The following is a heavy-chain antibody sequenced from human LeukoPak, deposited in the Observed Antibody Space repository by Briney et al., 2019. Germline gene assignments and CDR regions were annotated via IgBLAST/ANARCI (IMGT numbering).Heavy chain of an antibody. Sequence: ASVKVSCKASGYTFTSYGISWVRQAPGQGLEWMGWISAYNGNTNYAQKFQGRVTMTRYTSISTAYMELSRLRSDDTAVYYCARDIVGATEWGQGTLVTVS. D-gene: IGHD1-26*01. CDR3: ARDIVGATE. CDR1: GYTFTSYG. V-gene: IGHV1-18*01. J-gene: IGHJ4*02. CDR2: ISAYNGNT.